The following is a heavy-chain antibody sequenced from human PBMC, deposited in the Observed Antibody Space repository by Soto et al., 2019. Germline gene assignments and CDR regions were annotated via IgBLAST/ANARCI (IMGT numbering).Heavy chain of an antibody. CDR1: GFTFSGYW. Sequence: EVQLMESGGGLVQPGGSLRLSCAASGFTFSGYWMSWVRQAPGKGLEWVANIKQDGSEQFYVDSVKGRFTISRDNAKNSLYLQMNCLRAEDTAVYYCAREAVWGQGTTVTVSS. J-gene: IGHJ6*02. V-gene: IGHV3-7*05. CDR2: IKQDGSEQ. CDR3: AREAV.